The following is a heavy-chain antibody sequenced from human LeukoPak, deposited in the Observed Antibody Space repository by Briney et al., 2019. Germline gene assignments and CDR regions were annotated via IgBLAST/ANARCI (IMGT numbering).Heavy chain of an antibody. J-gene: IGHJ6*03. CDR2: IDYSGST. D-gene: IGHD1-1*01. CDR3: ARGSGTTGTIYMDV. Sequence: KPSETLSLTCTVPGGSVRPYFWNWIRQSPGKGLEWLAFIDYSGSTSYNPSLNSRATISTDTSKSQFSLRLSSVTAADTAVYYCARGSGTTGTIYMDVGGKGITVTVSS. V-gene: IGHV4-59*02. CDR1: GGSVRPYF.